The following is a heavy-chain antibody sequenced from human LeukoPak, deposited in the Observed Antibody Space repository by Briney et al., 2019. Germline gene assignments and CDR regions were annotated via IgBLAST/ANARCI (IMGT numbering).Heavy chain of an antibody. CDR2: INHSGST. V-gene: IGHV4-34*01. J-gene: IGHJ4*02. D-gene: IGHD6-13*01. CDR1: GGSFSGYY. CDR3: ARGRYSSSWFPFDY. Sequence: SETLSLTCAVYGGSFSGYYWSWIRQPPGKGLECLGEINHSGSTNYNPSLKSRVTISVDTSKNQFSLKLSSVTAADTAVYYCARGRYSSSWFPFDYWGQGTLVTVSS.